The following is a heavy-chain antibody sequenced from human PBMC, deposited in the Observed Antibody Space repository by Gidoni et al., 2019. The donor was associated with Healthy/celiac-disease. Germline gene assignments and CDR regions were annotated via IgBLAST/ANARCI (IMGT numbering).Heavy chain of an antibody. Sequence: QLQLQESGPGLVKPSETLSLPCTVSGGSISSSSYYWGWIRQPPGKGLEWIGSIYYSGSTYYNPSLKSRVTISVDTSKNQFSLKLSSVTAADTAVYYCARDSLSIFGDAFDIWGQGTMVTVSS. CDR3: ARDSLSIFGDAFDI. D-gene: IGHD3-3*01. CDR1: GGSISSSSYY. J-gene: IGHJ3*02. CDR2: IYYSGST. V-gene: IGHV4-39*07.